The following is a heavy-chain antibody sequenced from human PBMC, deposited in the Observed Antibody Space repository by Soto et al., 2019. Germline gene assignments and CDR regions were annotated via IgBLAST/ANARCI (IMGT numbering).Heavy chain of an antibody. CDR2: ITSKNDGGGA. CDR3: VEGWNDF. D-gene: IGHD1-1*01. J-gene: IGHJ4*02. V-gene: IGHV3-15*01. CDR1: GFMFRSAW. Sequence: EVQVVESGGDLVEPGGSLRLSCVTSGFMFRSAWMHWVRQGPGKGLEWVARITSKNDGGGADYAAPVSGRFSISRDDLNSTVYLQKNSLRSEDTALYYCVEGWNDFWGQGTLVTVSS.